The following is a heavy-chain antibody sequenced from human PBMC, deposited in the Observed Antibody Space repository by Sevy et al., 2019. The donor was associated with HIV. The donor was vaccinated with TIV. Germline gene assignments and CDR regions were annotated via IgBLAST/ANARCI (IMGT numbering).Heavy chain of an antibody. J-gene: IGHJ6*02. D-gene: IGHD1-7*01. CDR2: INHSGST. CDR3: ARGGPQTTSYYYYGMDV. CDR1: GGSLSGYY. Sequence: SETLSLTCTVYGGSLSGYYWTWIRQPPGKWLEWIGEINHSGSTNYNPSLKSRVTISVDTSKNHFSLKLTSLTAADTAAYYCARGGPQTTSYYYYGMDVWGQGTTVTVSS. V-gene: IGHV4-34*01.